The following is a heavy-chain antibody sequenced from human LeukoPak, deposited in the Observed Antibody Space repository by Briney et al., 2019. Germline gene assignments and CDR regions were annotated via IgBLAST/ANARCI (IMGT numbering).Heavy chain of an antibody. CDR1: GFTFDDYA. CDR2: ISGSGGST. V-gene: IGHV3-23*01. J-gene: IGHJ6*03. D-gene: IGHD3-10*01. Sequence: GGSLRLSCAASGFTFDDYAMHWVRQAPGKGLEWVSGISGSGGSTYYADSVKGRFTISRDNSKNTLYLQMNSLRAEDTAVYYCAKGGGEYYYYYMDVWGKGTTVTISS. CDR3: AKGGGEYYYYYMDV.